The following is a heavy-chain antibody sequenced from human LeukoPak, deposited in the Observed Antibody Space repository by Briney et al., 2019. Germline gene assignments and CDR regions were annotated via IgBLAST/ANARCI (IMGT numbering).Heavy chain of an antibody. V-gene: IGHV3-11*04. CDR1: GLTFSDYY. J-gene: IGHJ6*03. Sequence: PGGSLRLSCAASGLTFSDYYMSWIRQAPGKGLEWVSYISSSGSTIYYADSVKGRFTISRDNAKNSLYLQMNSLRAEDTAVYYCARAPDYCYYYMDVWGKGTTVTVSS. CDR3: ARAPDYCYYYMDV. CDR2: ISSSGSTI.